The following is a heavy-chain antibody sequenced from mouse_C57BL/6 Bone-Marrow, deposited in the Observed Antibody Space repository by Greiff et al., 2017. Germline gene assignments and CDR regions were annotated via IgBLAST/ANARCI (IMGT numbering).Heavy chain of an antibody. CDR2: ISGGGGNT. V-gene: IGHV5-9*01. Sequence: EVQLVESGGGLVKPGGSLKLSCAASGFTFSSYNMSWVRQTPEKRLQWVAAISGGGGNTYYPDSVKGRFTITRDNDKNILYLQMNIRRSEDTALYDCSNQVTRVRATKYFAVWGTGTPVTVSA. D-gene: IGHD1-1*01. J-gene: IGHJ1*03. CDR3: SNQVTRVRATKYFAV. CDR1: GFTFSSYN.